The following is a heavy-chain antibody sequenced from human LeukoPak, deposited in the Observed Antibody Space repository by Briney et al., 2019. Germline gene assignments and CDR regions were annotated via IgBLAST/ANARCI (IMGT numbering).Heavy chain of an antibody. CDR1: GFTFSDYY. V-gene: IGHV3-11*04. CDR2: ISSSGSTI. Sequence: GGSLRLSCAASGFTFSDYYMSWIRQAPGKGLEGVSYISSSGSTIYYADSVKGRFTISRDNAKNSLYLQMNSLRAEGTAVYYCARTGTTRRSRWFDPWGQGTLVTVSS. CDR3: ARTGTTRRSRWFDP. J-gene: IGHJ5*02. D-gene: IGHD1-7*01.